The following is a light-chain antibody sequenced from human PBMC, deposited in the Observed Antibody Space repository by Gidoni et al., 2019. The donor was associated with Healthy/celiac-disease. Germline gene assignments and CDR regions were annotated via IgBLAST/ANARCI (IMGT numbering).Light chain of an antibody. CDR2: GAS. V-gene: IGKV3-15*01. CDR1: QSVSSN. CDR3: QQYNNWPPLT. J-gene: IGKJ4*01. Sequence: LSCRASQSVSSNLAWYQQKPGQAPRLLIYGASTRATGIPARFSGSGSGTEFTLTISSLQSEDFAVYYCQQYNNWPPLTFXGXTKVEIK.